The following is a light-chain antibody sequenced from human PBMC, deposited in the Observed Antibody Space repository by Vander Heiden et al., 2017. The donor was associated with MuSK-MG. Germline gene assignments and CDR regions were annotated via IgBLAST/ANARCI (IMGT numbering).Light chain of an antibody. CDR1: HTINRY. J-gene: IGKJ3*01. Sequence: DVQLTQSPSSLSASVGDRVTITCRASHTINRYINWYQQRPGKAPKVMIYAASSVQSGVSSRFSGSGSGTDFNLTISRLQPEDFATYFCQQSEDMPLTFGPGTTVEIK. CDR2: AAS. V-gene: IGKV1-39*01. CDR3: QQSEDMPLT.